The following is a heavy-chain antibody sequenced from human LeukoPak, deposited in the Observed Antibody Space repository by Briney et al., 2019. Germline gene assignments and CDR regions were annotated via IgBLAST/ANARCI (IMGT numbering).Heavy chain of an antibody. V-gene: IGHV3-7*01. CDR3: ARDPDQIVGANFDY. D-gene: IGHD1-26*01. J-gene: IGHJ4*02. CDR2: IKQLGSEK. Sequence: PGGSLRLSCAASGFTFRTYWMSWVRQAPGKGLEWVANIKQLGSEKYYVDSVKGRFTISRDNAKNSLYLQMNSLRAEDTAMYYCARDPDQIVGANFDYWGQGTLVTVSS. CDR1: GFTFRTYW.